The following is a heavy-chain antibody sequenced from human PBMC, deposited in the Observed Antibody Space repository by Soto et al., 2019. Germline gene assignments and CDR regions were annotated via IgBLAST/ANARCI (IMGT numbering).Heavy chain of an antibody. V-gene: IGHV2-5*02. CDR1: GFSLTARPMG. CDR3: APRRGGYNWDDGDFDF. J-gene: IGHJ4*02. Sequence: QITLKESGPTLVKPTQTLTLTCSFSGFSLTARPMGVGWVRQPPGEALESLAIIYWDNDKRYSPSLRSRPTIPKETSKNQVVLKKTNMDPVDTATYFCAPRRGGYNWDDGDFDFWGQGTLVTVSS. CDR2: IYWDNDK. D-gene: IGHD1-1*01.